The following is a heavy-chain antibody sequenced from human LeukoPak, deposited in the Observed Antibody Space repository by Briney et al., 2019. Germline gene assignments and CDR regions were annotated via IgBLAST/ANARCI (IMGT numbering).Heavy chain of an antibody. CDR3: ATSPGTTGTT. CDR2: VFYSGST. J-gene: IGHJ4*02. V-gene: IGHV4-59*08. D-gene: IGHD1-1*01. Sequence: SETLSLTCAVYGGSFSGYYWSWIRQPPGKGLEWIGYVFYSGSTKYNPSLTSRVIMSVDTSKNQFSLKLRSVTAADTAVYYCATSPGTTGTTWGQGALVTVSS. CDR1: GGSFSGYY.